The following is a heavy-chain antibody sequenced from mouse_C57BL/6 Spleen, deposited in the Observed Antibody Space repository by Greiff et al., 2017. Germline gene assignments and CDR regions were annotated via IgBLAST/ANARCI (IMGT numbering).Heavy chain of an antibody. CDR3: ARRREGYCDV. Sequence: VQLKQSGPELVKPGASVKISCKASGYSFTGYYMNWVKQSPEKSLEWIGEINPSTGGTTYNQKFKAKATLTVDKSSSTAYMQLKSLTSEVSAVYYCARRREGYCDVWGTGTTVTVSS. V-gene: IGHV1-42*01. CDR2: INPSTGGT. CDR1: GYSFTGYY. J-gene: IGHJ1*03.